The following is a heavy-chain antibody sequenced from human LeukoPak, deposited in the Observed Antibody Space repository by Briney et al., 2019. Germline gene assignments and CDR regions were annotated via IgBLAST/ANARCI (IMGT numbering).Heavy chain of an antibody. CDR1: GFTFSTYT. CDR2: ISSSTSYI. Sequence: PGGSLRLSCAASGFTFSTYTMNWVRQAPGKGLAWVSSISSSTSYIYYADSVKGRFTVSRDNAKNSLYLQMNSLRAEDTAVYYCARENSGSYYQFDYWGQGTLVTVSS. V-gene: IGHV3-21*01. D-gene: IGHD1-26*01. CDR3: ARENSGSYYQFDY. J-gene: IGHJ4*02.